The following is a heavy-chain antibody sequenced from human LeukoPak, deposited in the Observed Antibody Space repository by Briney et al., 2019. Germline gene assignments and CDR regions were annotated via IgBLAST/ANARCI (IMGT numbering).Heavy chain of an antibody. V-gene: IGHV3-21*04. CDR3: AKAPPYGYYDSSGFGYMDV. Sequence: GGSLRLSCAASGFTFSSYSMNWVRQAPGKGLEWVSSISSSSSYIYYADSVKGRFTISRDNAKNSLYLQMNSLRAEDTALYYCAKAPPYGYYDSSGFGYMDVWGKGTTVTVSS. D-gene: IGHD3-22*01. CDR1: GFTFSSYS. J-gene: IGHJ6*03. CDR2: ISSSSSYI.